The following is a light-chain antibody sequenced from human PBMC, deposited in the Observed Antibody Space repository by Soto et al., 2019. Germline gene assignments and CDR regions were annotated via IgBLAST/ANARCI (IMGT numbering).Light chain of an antibody. Sequence: DIQMTQSPSTLSPSVGDRVTITCRASRSISDWLAWYQQKPGKAPKLLIFDASSLKSGVPSRFSGSGSGTEFTLTISGLHTDDVATYYCLQYSSHSWTFGQGTKVEIK. J-gene: IGKJ1*01. CDR1: RSISDW. V-gene: IGKV1-5*01. CDR2: DAS. CDR3: LQYSSHSWT.